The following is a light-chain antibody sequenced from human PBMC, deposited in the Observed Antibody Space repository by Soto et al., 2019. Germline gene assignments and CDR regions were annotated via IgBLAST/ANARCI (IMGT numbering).Light chain of an antibody. CDR3: QQYNNDAT. CDR1: QGISSY. CDR2: AAS. J-gene: IGKJ1*01. V-gene: IGKV1-9*01. Sequence: QWIPTQSYLFASGGGIVPGGRRISQGISSYLAWYQQKPGKAPKLLIYAASTLQSGVPSRFSGRGSGTDFTLTISSLQPCDFATYYGQQYNNDATFGQGTKVDIK.